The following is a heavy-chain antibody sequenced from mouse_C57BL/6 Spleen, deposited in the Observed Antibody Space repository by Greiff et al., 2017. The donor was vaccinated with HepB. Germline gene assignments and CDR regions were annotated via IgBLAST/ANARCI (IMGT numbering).Heavy chain of an antibody. J-gene: IGHJ2*01. CDR2: IDPSDSYT. CDR1: GYTFTSYW. D-gene: IGHD1-1*01. V-gene: IGHV1-59*01. Sequence: VQLQQPGAELVRPGTSVKLSCKAYGYTFTSYWMHWVKQRPGQGLEWIGVIDPSDSYTNYNQKFKGKATLTVDTSSSTAYMQLSSLTSEDSAVYYCARGIPSSGSSSPDYWGQGTTLTVSS. CDR3: ARGIPSSGSSSPDY.